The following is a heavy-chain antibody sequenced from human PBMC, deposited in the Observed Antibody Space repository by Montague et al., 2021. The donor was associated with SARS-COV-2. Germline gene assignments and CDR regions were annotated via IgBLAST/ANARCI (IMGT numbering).Heavy chain of an antibody. D-gene: IGHD3-10*01. CDR2: IYPGGKM. CDR3: SRHSGGSEVSGLDY. Sequence: SETLSLTCTVSIRSSTYYCAWIRRPPRKGLEWIGSIYPGGKMIYXSPPLSRVTMSIDTSENQCSLHLNSVTAAGTAVYYCSRHSGGSEVSGLDYWGQGTLVTVSS. J-gene: IGHJ4*02. V-gene: IGHV4-39*01. CDR1: IRSSTYY.